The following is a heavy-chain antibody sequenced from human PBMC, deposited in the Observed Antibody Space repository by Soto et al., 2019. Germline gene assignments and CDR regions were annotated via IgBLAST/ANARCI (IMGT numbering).Heavy chain of an antibody. CDR3: ATGRARSGHRYAFDI. CDR2: INHSGST. Sequence: QVQLQQWGAGLLKPSETLSLTCAVYGGSFSGYYWSWIRQPPGKGLEWIGEINHSGSTNYNPSLKSLVTLAVDTPTSQFSRKPSSVTAAHTAVYYWATGRARSGHRYAFDIWGQGTMVTVSS. CDR1: GGSFSGYY. J-gene: IGHJ3*02. D-gene: IGHD1-26*01. V-gene: IGHV4-34*01.